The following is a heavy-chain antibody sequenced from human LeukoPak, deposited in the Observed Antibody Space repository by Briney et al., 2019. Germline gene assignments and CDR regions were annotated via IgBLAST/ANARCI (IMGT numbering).Heavy chain of an antibody. CDR2: IGTAGDT. J-gene: IGHJ3*02. Sequence: GGSLRLSCAASGFTFSSYDMHWVRQATGKGLEWVSAIGTAGDTYYPGSVKGRFTISRENAKNSLYLQMNSLRAGDTAVYYCARWLGDYSQGAFDIWGQGTMVTVSS. D-gene: IGHD3-10*01. CDR3: ARWLGDYSQGAFDI. V-gene: IGHV3-13*01. CDR1: GFTFSSYD.